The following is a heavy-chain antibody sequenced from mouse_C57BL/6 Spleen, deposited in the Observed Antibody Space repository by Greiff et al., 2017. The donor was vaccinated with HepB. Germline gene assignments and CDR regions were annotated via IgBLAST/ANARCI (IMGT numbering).Heavy chain of an antibody. CDR3: AISLSYYGNLYFDY. CDR2: IDPANGNT. J-gene: IGHJ2*01. V-gene: IGHV14-3*01. D-gene: IGHD2-10*01. Sequence: EVKLQESVAELVRPGASVKLSCTASGFNIKNTYMHWVKQRPEQGLEWIGRIDPANGNTKYAPKFQGKATITADTSSNTAYLQLSSLTSEDTAIYYCAISLSYYGNLYFDYWGQGTTLTVSS. CDR1: GFNIKNTY.